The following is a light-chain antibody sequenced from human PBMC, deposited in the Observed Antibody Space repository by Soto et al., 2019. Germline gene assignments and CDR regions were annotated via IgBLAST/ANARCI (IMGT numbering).Light chain of an antibody. CDR3: QQYNNWPPYT. CDR2: GAS. J-gene: IGKJ2*01. V-gene: IGKV3-15*01. CDR1: QSVGTN. Sequence: EIVMTQSPATLSMSPGERATLSCWASQSVGTNLAWYRQKPGQAPRLLIYGASTRATGVPARFSGSGSGTEFTLIISSLQSEDFAVYYCQQYNNWPPYTFAQGTKLEIK.